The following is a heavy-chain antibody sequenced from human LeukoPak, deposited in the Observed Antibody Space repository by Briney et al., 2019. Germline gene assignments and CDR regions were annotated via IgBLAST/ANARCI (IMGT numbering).Heavy chain of an antibody. CDR2: INPTSGGT. CDR3: ARGGSGSYFSWLDP. V-gene: IGHV1-2*02. CDR1: GGTFSSYA. J-gene: IGHJ5*02. Sequence: ASVKVSCKASGGTFSSYAISWVRQAPGQGLEWMGWINPTSGGTNYAQKFQGRVTLTRDTSISTAYMELSRLRSDDTAVYYCARGGSGSYFSWLDPWGQGTLVTVSS. D-gene: IGHD3-10*01.